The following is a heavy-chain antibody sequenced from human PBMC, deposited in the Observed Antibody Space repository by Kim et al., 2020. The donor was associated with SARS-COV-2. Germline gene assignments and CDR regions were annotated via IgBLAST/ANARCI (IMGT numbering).Heavy chain of an antibody. Sequence: SETLSLTCAVYSGSFVAYHWSWIRQPPGKGLEWIGEINHRGTATYSPSLRSRVSISADTSKSQFSLKLNSVTAADTAVYYCARGRTFDWLFNRMLNAEFDSWGQGTLVTVSS. CDR1: SGSFVAYH. J-gene: IGHJ4*02. CDR3: ARGRTFDWLFNRMLNAEFDS. CDR2: INHRGTA. V-gene: IGHV4-34*01. D-gene: IGHD3-9*01.